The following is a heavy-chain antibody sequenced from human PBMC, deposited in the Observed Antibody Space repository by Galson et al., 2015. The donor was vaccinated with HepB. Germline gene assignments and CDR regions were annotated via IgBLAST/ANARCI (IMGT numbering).Heavy chain of an antibody. V-gene: IGHV4-59*01. J-gene: IGHJ3*02. D-gene: IGHD3-10*01. Sequence: TLSLTCTVSGGSISSYYWSWIRQPPGKGLEWIGYIYYSGSTNYNPSLKSRVTISVDTSKNQFSLKLSSVTAADTAVYYCARVIRITDAFDIWGQGTMVTVSS. CDR2: IYYSGST. CDR1: GGSISSYY. CDR3: ARVIRITDAFDI.